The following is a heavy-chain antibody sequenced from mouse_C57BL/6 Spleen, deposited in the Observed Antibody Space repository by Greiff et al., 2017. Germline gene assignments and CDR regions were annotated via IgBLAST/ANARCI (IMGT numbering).Heavy chain of an antibody. J-gene: IGHJ2*01. CDR3: AREGPSSYYFDY. Sequence: EVKVEESGPGLVKPSQSLSLTCSVTGYSITSGYYWNWIRQFPGNKLEWMGYISYDGSNNYNPSLKNRISITRDTSKNQFFLKLNSVTTEDTATYYCAREGPSSYYFDYWGQGTTLTVSS. CDR1: GYSITSGYY. V-gene: IGHV3-6*01. D-gene: IGHD1-1*01. CDR2: ISYDGSN.